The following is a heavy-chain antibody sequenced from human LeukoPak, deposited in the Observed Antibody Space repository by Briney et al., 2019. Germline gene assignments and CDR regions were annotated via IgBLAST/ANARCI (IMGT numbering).Heavy chain of an antibody. CDR3: ARVIYDILTGYTYYFDY. J-gene: IGHJ4*02. D-gene: IGHD3-9*01. V-gene: IGHV4-39*07. Sequence: PSETLSLTCTVSGASIKSYNYCWGWIRQPPGKGLEWIGSIYYSGSTYYDPSLKSRVTISVDTSMNQFSLKLSSVTAADTAVYYCARVIYDILTGYTYYFDYWGLGTMVSVSS. CDR2: IYYSGST. CDR1: GASIKSYNYC.